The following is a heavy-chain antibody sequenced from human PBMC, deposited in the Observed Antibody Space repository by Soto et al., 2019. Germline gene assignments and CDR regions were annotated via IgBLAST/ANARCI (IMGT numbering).Heavy chain of an antibody. CDR1: GGSISSYY. D-gene: IGHD2-15*01. V-gene: IGHV4-59*01. Sequence: SETLSLTCTVSGGSISSYYWSWIRQPPGKGLEWIGYIYYSGSTNYNPSLKSRVTISVDTSKNQFSLKLSSVTAADTAVYYCARGILNRCSGGRCYWFDPWGQGTLVTVSS. CDR3: ARGILNRCSGGRCYWFDP. J-gene: IGHJ5*02. CDR2: IYYSGST.